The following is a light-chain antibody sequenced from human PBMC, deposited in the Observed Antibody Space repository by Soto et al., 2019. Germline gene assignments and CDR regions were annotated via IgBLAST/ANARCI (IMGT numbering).Light chain of an antibody. J-gene: IGKJ1*01. V-gene: IGKV1-27*01. Sequence: DIQLAQSPSSLSQSVGDRVTITCRASQAISNYLAWYQQKPGKVPKLLIYAASTLQPGVPSRFSGSGSGTDFTLTISSLQPEDVATYYCQKYDDVPWTFGQGTKVEI. CDR1: QAISNY. CDR2: AAS. CDR3: QKYDDVPWT.